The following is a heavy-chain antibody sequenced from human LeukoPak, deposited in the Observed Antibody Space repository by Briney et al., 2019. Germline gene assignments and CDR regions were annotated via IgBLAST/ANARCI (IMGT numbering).Heavy chain of an antibody. V-gene: IGHV1-8*02. Sequence: GASVKVSCKGSRYTFKNYDINWVRQATGQGLEWMGWMNPNSGNTGFAQKFQDRVSMTRDTSINTAYMELTSLRSGDTAVYYCARATPGGLHGYSFDYWGQGTVVTVYS. CDR2: MNPNSGNT. J-gene: IGHJ4*02. CDR1: RYTFKNYD. D-gene: IGHD5-24*01. CDR3: ARATPGGLHGYSFDY.